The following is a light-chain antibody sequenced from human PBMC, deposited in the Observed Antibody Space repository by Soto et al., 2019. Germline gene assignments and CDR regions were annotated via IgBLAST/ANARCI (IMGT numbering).Light chain of an antibody. CDR3: QQYNNAPSYT. CDR1: QSVSDN. J-gene: IGKJ2*01. V-gene: IGKV3-15*01. CDR2: GAS. Sequence: EIVMTQSPATLSVSPGERATLSCRPSQSVSDNLAWYQQKPGQAPRLLIYGASRRATGIPARFSGSGSGTEFTLTISSLQFEDFAAYYCQQYNNAPSYTFGQGTKLEIK.